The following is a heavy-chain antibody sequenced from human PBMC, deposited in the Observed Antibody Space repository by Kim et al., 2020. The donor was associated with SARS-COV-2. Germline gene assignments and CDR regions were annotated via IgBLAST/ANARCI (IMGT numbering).Heavy chain of an antibody. D-gene: IGHD5-18*01. CDR3: ARASIYSYNNWFDP. CDR2: INSDGSST. V-gene: IGHV3-74*01. J-gene: IGHJ5*02. CDR1: GFTFGSYW. Sequence: GGSLRLSCAASGFTFGSYWMHWVRQPPGKGLVWVSRINSDGSSTTYADSVKGRFTISRDNTRNTLFLQMNSLRVEDTAVYYCARASIYSYNNWFDPWGQGTLVPVSS.